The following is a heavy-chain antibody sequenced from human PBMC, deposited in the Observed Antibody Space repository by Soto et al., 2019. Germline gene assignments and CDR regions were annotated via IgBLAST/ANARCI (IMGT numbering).Heavy chain of an antibody. CDR2: VNHNARN. Sequence: SETLSLTCAVYGGSFSGYFWNWIRQTPGKGLEWIGKVNHNARNNYNPSLKSRVTISLDMSKNQISLKLTSVTAADTAVYYCARGGSSAWHVAFGFWGQVKMVAVPS. CDR1: GGSFSGYF. J-gene: IGHJ3*01. V-gene: IGHV4-34*01. D-gene: IGHD6-19*01. CDR3: ARGGSSAWHVAFGF.